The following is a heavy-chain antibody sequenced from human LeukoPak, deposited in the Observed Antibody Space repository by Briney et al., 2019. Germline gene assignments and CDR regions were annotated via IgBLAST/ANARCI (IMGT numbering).Heavy chain of an antibody. Sequence: WRQRVWQAPGEGLLRVSRINTDGSSRNYADSVKGRFTISRDNAKSTLYLQMDSLSAEDTAVYDCVRGYSPTPTPNCFDPWGQGTLVTASS. CDR1: W. J-gene: IGHJ5*02. D-gene: IGHD2-15*01. V-gene: IGHV3-74*01. CDR3: VRGYSPTPTPNCFDP. CDR2: INTDGSSR.